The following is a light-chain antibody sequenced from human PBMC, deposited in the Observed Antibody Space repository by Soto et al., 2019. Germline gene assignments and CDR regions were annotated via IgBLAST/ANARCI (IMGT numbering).Light chain of an antibody. CDR3: HQHGGSPET. J-gene: IGKJ1*01. CDR1: QSVSSN. CDR2: GES. Sequence: TQSPSTLSLSPVERATLSCWAIQSVSSNLAWYQQKPGQAPRLVIYGESTRATGIPDRFSGSGSGTEFILTISEPEPEDSGIYHCHQHGGSPETFGQGTKVDIK. V-gene: IGKV3-20*01.